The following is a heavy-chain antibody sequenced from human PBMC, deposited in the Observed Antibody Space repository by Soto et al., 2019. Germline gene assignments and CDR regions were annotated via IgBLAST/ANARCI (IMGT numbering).Heavy chain of an antibody. V-gene: IGHV4-59*01. D-gene: IGHD3-22*01. CDR3: ARNEDSISDSSGYFYY. CDR2: IYYSEST. J-gene: IGHJ4*02. CDR1: GGSISSYY. Sequence: SETLSLTCTVSGGSISSYYWSWIRQPPGKGLEWLGIIYYSESTNYNPSLKSRVTISLDTSKNQFSLNLSSVTAADTAVYYCARNEDSISDSSGYFYYWGQGTLVTVSS.